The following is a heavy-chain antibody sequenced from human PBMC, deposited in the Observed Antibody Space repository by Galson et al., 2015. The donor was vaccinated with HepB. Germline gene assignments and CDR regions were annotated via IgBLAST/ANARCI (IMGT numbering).Heavy chain of an antibody. Sequence: SETLSLTCAVYGGSFSGYYWSWIRQPPGKGLEWIGEINHSGSTNYNPSLKSRVTISVDTSKNQFSLKLSSVTAADTAVYYCARRRRYCSGGSCYRPTKYYYYYYGMDVWGQGTTVTVSS. CDR1: GGSFSGYY. V-gene: IGHV4-34*01. CDR3: ARRRRYCSGGSCYRPTKYYYYYYGMDV. J-gene: IGHJ6*02. D-gene: IGHD2-15*01. CDR2: INHSGST.